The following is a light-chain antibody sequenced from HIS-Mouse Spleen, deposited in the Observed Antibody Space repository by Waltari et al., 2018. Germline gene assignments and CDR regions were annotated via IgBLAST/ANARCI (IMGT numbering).Light chain of an antibody. CDR2: EGS. CDR3: CSYAGSSTWV. V-gene: IGLV2-23*01. J-gene: IGLJ3*02. CDR1: SSGVGSYNL. Sequence: QSALTHPASVSGSPGQSITISCTGTSSGVGSYNLVSWYQQHPGKAPKLMIYEGSKRPSGVSNRFSGSKSGNTASLTISGLQAEDEADYYCCSYAGSSTWVFGGGTKLTVL.